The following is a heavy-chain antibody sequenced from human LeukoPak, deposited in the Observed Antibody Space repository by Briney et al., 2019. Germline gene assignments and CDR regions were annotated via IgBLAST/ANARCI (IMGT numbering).Heavy chain of an antibody. CDR1: GGSISSSSYY. J-gene: IGHJ4*02. CDR2: IYYSGST. Sequence: SETLSLTCTVSGGSISSSSYYWGWIRQPPGKGLEWIGSIYYSGSTYYNPSLKSRVTISVDTSKNQFSLKLSSVAAADTAVYYCARDKLREGGSGTPILGVDYWGQGTLVTVSS. V-gene: IGHV4-39*07. D-gene: IGHD3-10*01. CDR3: ARDKLREGGSGTPILGVDY.